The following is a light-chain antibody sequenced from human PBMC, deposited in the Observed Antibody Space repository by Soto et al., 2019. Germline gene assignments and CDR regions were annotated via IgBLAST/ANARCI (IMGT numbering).Light chain of an antibody. Sequence: DIQMTQSRASLSASVGDRVSIACQSSHDVSWNLNWFQQKPGEAPKLVIYDASNLERGVPSRFSGSGSGTHFTLTISSLQPEDVATYYCQQYSSMLSFGGGTEVDLK. CDR2: DAS. CDR1: HDVSWN. CDR3: QQYSSMLS. J-gene: IGKJ4*01. V-gene: IGKV1-33*01.